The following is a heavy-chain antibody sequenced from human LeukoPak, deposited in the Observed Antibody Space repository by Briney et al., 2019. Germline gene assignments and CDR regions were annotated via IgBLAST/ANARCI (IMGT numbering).Heavy chain of an antibody. CDR2: ISGNGNNI. D-gene: IGHD3-3*01. J-gene: IGHJ4*02. CDR1: GFTFEDYA. Sequence: GGSLRLSCEASGFTFEDYAMHWVRQGPGKGLEWVSLISGNGNNIYYADSVKGRFTISRDNSKNSLYLQMNSLRTEDTALYYCAKDLPQYYDFWSGYYGGFDYWGQGTLVTVSS. CDR3: AKDLPQYYDFWSGYYGGFDY. V-gene: IGHV3-43*02.